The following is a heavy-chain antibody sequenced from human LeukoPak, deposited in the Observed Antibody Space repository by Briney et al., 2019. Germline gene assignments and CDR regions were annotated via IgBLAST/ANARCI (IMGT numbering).Heavy chain of an antibody. Sequence: PSETLSLTCAVYGGSFSGYYWSWIRQPPGKGLEWIGEINHSGSTNYNPSLKSRVTISVDTSKNQFSLKLSSVTAADTAVYYCARGLRYSSGWYGYWGQETLVTVSS. CDR2: INHSGST. J-gene: IGHJ4*02. CDR3: ARGLRYSSGWYGY. CDR1: GGSFSGYY. D-gene: IGHD6-19*01. V-gene: IGHV4-34*01.